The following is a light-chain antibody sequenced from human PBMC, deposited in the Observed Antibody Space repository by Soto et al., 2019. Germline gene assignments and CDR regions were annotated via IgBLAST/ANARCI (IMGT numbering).Light chain of an antibody. Sequence: EIVLTQSPGTLSLSPGERATLSCRASQSVRSSYLAWYQQKPGQAPRLLIYGASSRATGIPDRFSGSGSGTAVTLTISRLEPEDLAVYYCQQYGSSPTFGGGTKVEIK. CDR1: QSVRSSY. J-gene: IGKJ4*01. CDR3: QQYGSSPT. CDR2: GAS. V-gene: IGKV3-20*01.